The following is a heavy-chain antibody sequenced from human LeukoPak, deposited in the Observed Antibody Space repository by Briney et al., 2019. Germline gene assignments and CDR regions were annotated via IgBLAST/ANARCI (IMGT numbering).Heavy chain of an antibody. CDR3: ARERGPYSSGWFYFDY. J-gene: IGHJ4*02. CDR1: GGSISNYY. Sequence: SETLSLTCTAAGGSISNYYWSWFRQPAGKGLEWIGRVYISGSPSYNPSLRSRVTMSVDASKNQFSLKLSSVTAADTAVYYCARERGPYSSGWFYFDYWGQGTLVTVSS. D-gene: IGHD6-19*01. CDR2: VYISGSP. V-gene: IGHV4-4*07.